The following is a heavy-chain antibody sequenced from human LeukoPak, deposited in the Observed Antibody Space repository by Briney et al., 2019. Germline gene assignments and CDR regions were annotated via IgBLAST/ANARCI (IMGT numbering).Heavy chain of an antibody. D-gene: IGHD3-22*01. Sequence: SETLSLTCTVSGGSISNYYWTWIRQSPGTGLEWIGYIYHSGSTNYNPSLKSRVTISLDTSKNQFSLKLSSVTAADTAIYYCARDTTNVYYYDTSGYDHWGQGTLVTVSS. CDR2: IYHSGST. CDR1: GGSISNYY. V-gene: IGHV4-59*01. J-gene: IGHJ4*02. CDR3: ARDTTNVYYYDTSGYDH.